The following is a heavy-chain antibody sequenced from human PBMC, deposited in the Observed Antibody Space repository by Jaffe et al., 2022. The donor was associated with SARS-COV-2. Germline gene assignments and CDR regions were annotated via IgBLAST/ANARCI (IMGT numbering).Heavy chain of an antibody. CDR3: TRESGGPSDY. CDR2: IRNKPYGGTT. V-gene: IGHV3-49*03. D-gene: IGHD2-15*01. CDR1: GFTFGDYA. Sequence: EVQLVESGGGLVQPGRSLRLSCTASGFTFGDYAMSWFRQAPGKGLEWVSFIRNKPYGGTTEYAASVKGRFTISRDDSKSIAYLQMNSLKTEDTAVYYCTRESGGPSDYWGQGTLVTVSS. J-gene: IGHJ4*02.